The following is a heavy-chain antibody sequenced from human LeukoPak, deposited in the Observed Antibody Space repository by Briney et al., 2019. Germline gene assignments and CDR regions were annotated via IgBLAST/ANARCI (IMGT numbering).Heavy chain of an antibody. CDR2: INHNSGGT. CDR3: ARENANWGSDY. D-gene: IGHD7-27*01. Sequence: ASVNVSCKASGYTFTGYHKHWVRQAPGQGLEWMGWINHNSGGTNYAQKCQGRVTVPRDTSISTAYMELSRLRPDDTAVYYCARENANWGSDYWGQGTLVTVSS. CDR1: GYTFTGYH. J-gene: IGHJ4*02. V-gene: IGHV1-2*02.